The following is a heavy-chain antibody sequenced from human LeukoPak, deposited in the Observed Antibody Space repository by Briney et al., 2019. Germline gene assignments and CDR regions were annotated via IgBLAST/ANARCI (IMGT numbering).Heavy chain of an antibody. CDR1: GFTFSRCG. CDR3: ARAEPGLFDY. Sequence: GGSLRLSCVASGFTFSRCGMHWVLQAPGKGLEWVAVIYSDGRNAYYADSVGGRFTISRDNSKNTLYLQMNSLRAEDTAVYYCARAEPGLFDYWGLGTLVTVSS. V-gene: IGHV3-33*01. J-gene: IGHJ4*02. CDR2: IYSDGRNA.